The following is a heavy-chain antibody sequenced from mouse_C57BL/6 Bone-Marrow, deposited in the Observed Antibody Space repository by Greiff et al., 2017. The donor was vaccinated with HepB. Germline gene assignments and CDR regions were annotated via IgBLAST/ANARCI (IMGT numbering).Heavy chain of an antibody. CDR3: TRDVYYGSSPYFDY. D-gene: IGHD1-1*01. CDR1: GFTFSSYA. V-gene: IGHV5-9-1*02. Sequence: EVQLVESGEGLVKPGGSLKLSCAASGFTFSSYAMSWVRQTPEKRLEWVAYISSGGDYIYYANTVKGRFTISRDNARNTLYLQMSSLKSEDTAMYYCTRDVYYGSSPYFDYWGQGTTLTVSS. J-gene: IGHJ2*01. CDR2: ISSGGDYI.